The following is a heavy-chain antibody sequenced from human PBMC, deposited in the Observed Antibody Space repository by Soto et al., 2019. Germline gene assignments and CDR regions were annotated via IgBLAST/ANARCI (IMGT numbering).Heavy chain of an antibody. CDR3: ARVRGIAAAGTSYLIYYSYGMDV. Sequence: GASVKVSCKASGYTFTSYGISWVGQAPGQGLEWMGWISAYNGNTNYAQKLQGRVNMTTDTSTSTAYMELRSLRSDDTAVYYCARVRGIAAAGTSYLIYYSYGMDVWGQGTTVTVSS. CDR2: ISAYNGNT. V-gene: IGHV1-18*01. D-gene: IGHD6-13*01. J-gene: IGHJ6*02. CDR1: GYTFTSYG.